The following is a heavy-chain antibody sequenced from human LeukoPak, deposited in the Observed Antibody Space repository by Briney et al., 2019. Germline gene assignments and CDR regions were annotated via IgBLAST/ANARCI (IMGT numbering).Heavy chain of an antibody. D-gene: IGHD3-3*01. CDR2: INHSGST. Sequence: PSETLSLTCAVYGGSFSGYYWSWIRQPPGKGLEWIGEINHSGSTNYNPSLKSRVTISVDTSKNQFSLKLSSVTAADTAVYYCARLVLSGYYTIRGSNYFDYWGQGTLVTVSS. J-gene: IGHJ4*02. CDR1: GGSFSGYY. V-gene: IGHV4-34*01. CDR3: ARLVLSGYYTIRGSNYFDY.